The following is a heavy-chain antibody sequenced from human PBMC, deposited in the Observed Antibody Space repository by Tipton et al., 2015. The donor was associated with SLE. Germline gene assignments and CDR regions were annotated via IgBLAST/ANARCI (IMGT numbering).Heavy chain of an antibody. Sequence: TLSLTCTVSGGSIRSQYWSWIRQSPGQGLVWVGYIYDTGSTTYTPSPRSRVTTSVDTSKNPFSLKLNSVTPADTAVYYCARDRAYTKGSGRAGGWFDPWGQGTPVTVSS. CDR3: ARDRAYTKGSGRAGGWFDP. J-gene: IGHJ5*02. CDR1: GGSIRSQY. V-gene: IGHV4-59*11. CDR2: IYDTGST. D-gene: IGHD6-19*01.